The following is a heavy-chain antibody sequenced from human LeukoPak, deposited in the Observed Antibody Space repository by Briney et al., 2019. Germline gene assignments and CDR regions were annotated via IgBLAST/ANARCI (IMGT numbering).Heavy chain of an antibody. CDR3: ARGREQQLPQSGWTQLHYYGMDV. Sequence: SETLSLTCAVYGGSFSGYYWSWIRQPPGKGLEWIGEINHSGSTNYNPSLKSRVTISVDTSKNQFSLKLSSVTAADTAVYYCARGREQQLPQSGWTQLHYYGMDVWGQGTTVTVSS. CDR2: INHSGST. V-gene: IGHV4-34*01. CDR1: GGSFSGYY. J-gene: IGHJ6*02. D-gene: IGHD6-13*01.